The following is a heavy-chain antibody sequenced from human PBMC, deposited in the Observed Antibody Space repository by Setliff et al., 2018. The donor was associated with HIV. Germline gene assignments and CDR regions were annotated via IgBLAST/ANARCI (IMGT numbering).Heavy chain of an antibody. V-gene: IGHV1-18*01. CDR2: ISAYNGNT. J-gene: IGHJ4*02. CDR3: ARDVASSLSSGYYYPNFDY. CDR1: GYTFTSYG. Sequence: GASVKVSCKASGYTFTSYGISWVRQAPGQGLEWMGWISAYNGNTNYAQKLQGRVTMTTDTSTSTAYMELRSLRSDDTAVYYCARDVASSLSSGYYYPNFDYWGQGTLVTVSS. D-gene: IGHD3-22*01.